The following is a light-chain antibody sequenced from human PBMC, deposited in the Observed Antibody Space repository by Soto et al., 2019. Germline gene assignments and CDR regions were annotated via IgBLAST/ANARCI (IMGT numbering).Light chain of an antibody. V-gene: IGLV2-11*01. CDR2: DVS. Sequence: QSALTQPRSVSGSPGQSVTISCTGTSSEVGGYNYVSWYQQHPGKAPKLMIYDVSKRPSGVPDRFSGSKSGNTASLTISGLQAEDEADYYCCSYAGSYTFYVFGTGTKLTVL. CDR3: CSYAGSYTFYV. J-gene: IGLJ1*01. CDR1: SSEVGGYNY.